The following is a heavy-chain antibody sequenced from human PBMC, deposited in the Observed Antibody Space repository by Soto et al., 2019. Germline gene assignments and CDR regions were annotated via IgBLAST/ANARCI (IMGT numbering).Heavy chain of an antibody. CDR1: GGSISSYY. CDR3: ARTGGGRHEYIWGSYRSWFDP. CDR2: LYYSGST. Sequence: QVQLQESGPGLVKPSETLSLTCTVSGGSISSYYWSWIRQPPGKGLEWIGYLYYSGSTNYNPSLKSRVASAEDTSTTQYSMKESSVTVADTAVYYWARTGGGRHEYIWGSYRSWFDPWGQGTLVTVSS. V-gene: IGHV4-59*01. D-gene: IGHD3-16*02. J-gene: IGHJ5*02.